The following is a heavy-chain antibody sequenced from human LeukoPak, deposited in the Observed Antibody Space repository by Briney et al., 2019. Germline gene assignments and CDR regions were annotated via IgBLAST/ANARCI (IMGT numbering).Heavy chain of an antibody. CDR1: GFTFSSYS. CDR3: ARGGAARPDY. Sequence: GGSLRLSCAASGFTFSSYSMNWVRQAPGKGLEWVSSISSSSSYIYYADSVKGRFTIPRDNAKNSLYLHMDSLRVEDMAVYYCARGGAARPDYWGQGTLVTVSS. V-gene: IGHV3-21*01. J-gene: IGHJ4*02. CDR2: ISSSSSYI. D-gene: IGHD6-6*01.